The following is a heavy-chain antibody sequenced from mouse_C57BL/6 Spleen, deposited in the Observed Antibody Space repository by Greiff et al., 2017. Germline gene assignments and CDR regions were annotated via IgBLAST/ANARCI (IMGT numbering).Heavy chain of an antibody. CDR2: IDPSDSET. Sequence: QVQLQQPGAELVRPGSSVKLSCKASGYTFTSYWMHWVKQRPIQGLEWIGNIDPSDSETHYNQKFKDKATLTVDKSSSTAYMQLSSLTSEDSAVYYCARKRKAVGVFDYWGQGTTLTVSS. CDR1: GYTFTSYW. CDR3: ARKRKAVGVFDY. V-gene: IGHV1-52*01. J-gene: IGHJ2*01.